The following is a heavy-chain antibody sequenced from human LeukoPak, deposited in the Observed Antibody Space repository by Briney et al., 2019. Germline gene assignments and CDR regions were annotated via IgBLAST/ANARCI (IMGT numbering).Heavy chain of an antibody. D-gene: IGHD3-10*01. CDR2: IYSGGST. CDR3: ARERRLSGRYYFDY. J-gene: IGHJ4*02. Sequence: GGSLRLSCAASGFTVSSNYMSWVRQAPGKGLEWVSVIYSGGSTYYADSVKGRFTISRDNSKNTLYLQMNSLRAEDTAVYYCARERRLSGRYYFDYWGQGTLVTVSS. V-gene: IGHV3-53*01. CDR1: GFTVSSNY.